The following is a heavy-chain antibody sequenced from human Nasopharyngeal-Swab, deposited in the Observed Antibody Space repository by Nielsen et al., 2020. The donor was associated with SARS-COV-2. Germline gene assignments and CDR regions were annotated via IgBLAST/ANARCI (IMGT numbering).Heavy chain of an antibody. Sequence: SETPSLTCTVSGGSISSSSYYWGWIRQPPGQGLEWIGSIYYSGSTYYNPSLKSRVTISVDTSKNQFSLKLSFVTAADTAVYYCATYGYGSYYYYYMDVWGKGTTVTVSS. V-gene: IGHV4-39*05. CDR2: IYYSGST. CDR1: GGSISSSSYY. J-gene: IGHJ6*03. CDR3: ATYGYGSYYYYYMDV. D-gene: IGHD5-18*01.